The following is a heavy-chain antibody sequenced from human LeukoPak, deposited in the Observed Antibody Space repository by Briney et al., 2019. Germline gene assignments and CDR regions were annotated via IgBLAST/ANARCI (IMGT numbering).Heavy chain of an antibody. D-gene: IGHD6-13*01. CDR1: GYTLTELS. Sequence: ASVTVSCKVSGYTLTELSMHWVRQAPGKGLEWMGGFDPEDGETIYAQKFQGRATMTEDTSTDTAYMELSSLRSEDTAVYYCATGGSSWYWFDPWGQGTLVTVSS. J-gene: IGHJ5*02. V-gene: IGHV1-24*01. CDR2: FDPEDGET. CDR3: ATGGSSWYWFDP.